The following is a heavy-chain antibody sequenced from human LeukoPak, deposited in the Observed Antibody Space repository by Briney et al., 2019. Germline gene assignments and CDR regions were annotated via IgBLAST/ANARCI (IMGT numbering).Heavy chain of an antibody. CDR1: GYTFTDYY. D-gene: IGHD1-26*01. V-gene: IGHV1-2*02. CDR2: INPNSGGT. Sequence: ASVKVSCKASGYTFTDYYIHWVRQAPGQGLEWMGWINPNSGGTNYAQKFQGRVTMTRDTSISTAYMELSRLRSDDTAVYYCARGLWFGATKGYYFDYWGQGTLVTVSS. CDR3: ARGLWFGATKGYYFDY. J-gene: IGHJ4*02.